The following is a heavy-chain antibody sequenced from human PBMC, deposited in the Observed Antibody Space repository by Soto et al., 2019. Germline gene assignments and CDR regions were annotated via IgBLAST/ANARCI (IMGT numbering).Heavy chain of an antibody. CDR2: ISAYNGNT. J-gene: IGHJ4*02. D-gene: IGHD3-3*01. Sequence: ASVKVSCKASGGTFSNFPISWVRQAPGQGLEWMGWISAYNGNTNYAQKLQGRVTMTTDTSTSTAYMELRSLRSDDTAVYYCARDNYDFWSGYPYYFDYWGQGTLVTVSS. CDR3: ARDNYDFWSGYPYYFDY. CDR1: GGTFSNFP. V-gene: IGHV1-18*01.